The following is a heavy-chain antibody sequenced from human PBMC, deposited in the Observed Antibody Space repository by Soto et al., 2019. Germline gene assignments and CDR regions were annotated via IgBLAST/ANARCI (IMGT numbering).Heavy chain of an antibody. CDR3: ARVQLTSCYTCYYYGMDV. CDR1: GGTFSSYA. Sequence: ASVKVSCKASGGTFSSYAISWVRQAPGQGLEWMGGIIPIFGTANYAQKFQGRVTITADKSTSTAYMELSSLRSEDTAVYYCARVQLTSCYTCYYYGMDVWGQGTTVTVSS. V-gene: IGHV1-69*06. D-gene: IGHD2-2*02. CDR2: IIPIFGTA. J-gene: IGHJ6*02.